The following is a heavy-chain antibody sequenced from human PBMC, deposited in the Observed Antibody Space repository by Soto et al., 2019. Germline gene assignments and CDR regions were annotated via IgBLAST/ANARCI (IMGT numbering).Heavy chain of an antibody. CDR2: IYYSGST. J-gene: IGHJ5*02. CDR1: GGSISSGGYY. D-gene: IGHD4-4*01. Sequence: SETLSLTXTVSGGSISSGGYYWSWIRQHPGKGLEWIGYIYYSGSTYYNPSLKSRVTISVDTSKNQFSLKLSSVTAADTAVYYCARGSTVTNWFDPWGQGTLVTVSS. V-gene: IGHV4-31*02. CDR3: ARGSTVTNWFDP.